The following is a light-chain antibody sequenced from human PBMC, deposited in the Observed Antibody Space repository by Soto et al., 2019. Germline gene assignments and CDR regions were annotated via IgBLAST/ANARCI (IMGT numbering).Light chain of an antibody. CDR2: HTS. J-gene: IGKJ4*01. Sequence: ELVMTQSPATLSVSQGGSARLSCRASQSISGNLAWYQGKACLAPSTLIYHTSTRATGVPARFSGSGSGTEFSLTISRLQSEDFAVYECQRYDNWTLTFGGVTKVDIK. CDR3: QRYDNWTLT. V-gene: IGKV3-15*01. CDR1: QSISGN.